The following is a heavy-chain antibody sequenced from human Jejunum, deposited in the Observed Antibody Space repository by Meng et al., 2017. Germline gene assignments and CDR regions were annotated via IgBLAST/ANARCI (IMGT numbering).Heavy chain of an antibody. CDR2: IRNKANGHST. D-gene: IGHD1-1*01. V-gene: IGHV3-72*01. Sequence: LNISCVSSEFTFSDRFMHWVHGAPRKGLGWLGSIRNKANGHSTEYAPSVQGRFIFSRDDAKNSLYLDMSSLKIEDTAGYYCAREEERNNWRTIDYWGQGILVTVSS. J-gene: IGHJ4*02. CDR3: AREEERNNWRTIDY. CDR1: EFTFSDRF.